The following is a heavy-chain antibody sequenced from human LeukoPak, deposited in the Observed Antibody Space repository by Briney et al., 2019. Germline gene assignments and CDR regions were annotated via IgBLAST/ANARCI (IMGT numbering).Heavy chain of an antibody. D-gene: IGHD6-13*01. Sequence: GRSLRLSCAASGFTFSSYGMHWVRQAPGKGLEWVAVISYDGSNKYYADSVKGRFTISRDNSKNTLYLQMNSLRAEDTAVYYCARGIAAAGNDYWGQGTLVTVSS. CDR3: ARGIAAAGNDY. CDR1: GFTFSSYG. CDR2: ISYDGSNK. J-gene: IGHJ4*02. V-gene: IGHV3-30*03.